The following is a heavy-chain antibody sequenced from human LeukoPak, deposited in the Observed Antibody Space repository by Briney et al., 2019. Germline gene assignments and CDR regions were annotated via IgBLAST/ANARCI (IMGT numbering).Heavy chain of an antibody. CDR1: GYTFTSYY. J-gene: IGHJ6*02. CDR2: LNPSGGST. D-gene: IGHD2-2*02. Sequence: ASVKVSCKASGYTFTSYYMHWVRQAPGQGLEWMGILNPSGGSTSYAQKFQGRVTMTRDTSTSTVYMELSSLRSEDTAVYYCARDIDIVVVPAAITSYHGMDVWGQGTTVTVSS. CDR3: ARDIDIVVVPAAITSYHGMDV. V-gene: IGHV1-46*01.